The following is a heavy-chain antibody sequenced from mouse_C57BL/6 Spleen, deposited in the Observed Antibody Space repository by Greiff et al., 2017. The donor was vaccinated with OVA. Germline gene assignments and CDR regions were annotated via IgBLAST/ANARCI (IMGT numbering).Heavy chain of an antibody. CDR1: GYTFTSYW. CDR3: ARGRWYFDV. CDR2: IDPSDSYT. J-gene: IGHJ1*03. Sequence: QVQLKQPGAELVMPGASVKLSCKASGYTFTSYWMHWVKQRPGQGLEWIGEIDPSDSYTNYNQKFKGKSTLTVDKSSSTAYMQLSSLTSEDSAVYYCARGRWYFDVWGTGTTVTVSS. V-gene: IGHV1-69*01.